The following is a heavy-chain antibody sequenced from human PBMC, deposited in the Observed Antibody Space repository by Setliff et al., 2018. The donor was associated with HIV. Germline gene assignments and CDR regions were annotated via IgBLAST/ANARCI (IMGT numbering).Heavy chain of an antibody. Sequence: GGSLRLSCAASGFTFSNAWMSWVRQAPGKGLEWVGRIKSKTDGGTTDYAAPVKGRFTISRDDSKNTLYLQMNSLRAEDTAVYYCASHPRGDYLEYWGQGTLVTVSS. CDR2: IKSKTDGGTT. V-gene: IGHV3-15*01. J-gene: IGHJ4*02. CDR1: GFTFSNAW. CDR3: ASHPRGDYLEY.